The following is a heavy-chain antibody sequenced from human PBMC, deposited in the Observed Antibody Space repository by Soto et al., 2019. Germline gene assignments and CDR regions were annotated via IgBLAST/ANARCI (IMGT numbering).Heavy chain of an antibody. CDR3: ARHHNDLNAFDI. J-gene: IGHJ3*02. Sequence: QVQLVQSGAEVKKPGASVKVSCKASGYTFTSYAMHRVRQAPGQRLEWMGWINAGNGNTKYSQKFQGRVTITRDTSASTAYMELSSLRSEDTAVYYCARHHNDLNAFDIWGQGTMVTVSS. CDR2: INAGNGNT. CDR1: GYTFTSYA. V-gene: IGHV1-3*01.